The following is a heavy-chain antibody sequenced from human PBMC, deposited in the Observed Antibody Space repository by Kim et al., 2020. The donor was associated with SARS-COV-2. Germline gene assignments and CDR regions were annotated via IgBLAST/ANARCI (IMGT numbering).Heavy chain of an antibody. Sequence: GGSLRLSCAASGFTVSSNYMSWVRQAPGKGLEWVSVIYSGGSTYYADSVKGRFTISRDNSKNTLYIQMNSLRAEDTAVYYCALGDYYYYYYGMDVWGQGTTVTVSS. CDR1: GFTVSSNY. V-gene: IGHV3-66*01. D-gene: IGHD3-16*01. J-gene: IGHJ6*02. CDR2: IYSGGST. CDR3: ALGDYYYYYYGMDV.